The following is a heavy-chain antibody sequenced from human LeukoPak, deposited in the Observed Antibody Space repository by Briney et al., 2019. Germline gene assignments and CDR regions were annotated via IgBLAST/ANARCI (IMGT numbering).Heavy chain of an antibody. CDR2: IYYSGST. V-gene: IGHV4-30-4*08. D-gene: IGHD3-3*01. CDR1: GGSISSGDYY. Sequence: MASQTLSLTCTVSGGSISSGDYYWSWIRQPPGKGLEWIGYIYYSGSTYYNPSLKSRVTISVDTSKNQFSLKLSSVTAADTAVYYCAREGLRDFWSGQTHWGQGTLVTVSS. J-gene: IGHJ4*02. CDR3: AREGLRDFWSGQTH.